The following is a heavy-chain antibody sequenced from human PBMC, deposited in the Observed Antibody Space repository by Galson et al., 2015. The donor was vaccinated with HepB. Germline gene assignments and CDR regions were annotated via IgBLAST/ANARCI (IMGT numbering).Heavy chain of an antibody. CDR2: ISYDGSNK. Sequence: SLRLSCAASGFTFSSYAMHWVRQAPGKGLEWVAVISYDGSNKYYADSVKGRFTISRDNSKNTLYLQMNSLRAEDTAVYYCARCYIVALRLLCHYGMDVWGQGTTVTVSS. CDR3: ARCYIVALRLLCHYGMDV. J-gene: IGHJ6*02. V-gene: IGHV3-30-3*01. D-gene: IGHD2-2*01. CDR1: GFTFSSYA.